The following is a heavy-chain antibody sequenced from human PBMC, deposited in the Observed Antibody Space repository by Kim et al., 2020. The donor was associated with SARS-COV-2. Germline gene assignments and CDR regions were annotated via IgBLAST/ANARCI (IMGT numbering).Heavy chain of an antibody. V-gene: IGHV3-23*01. CDR2: ISGSGGST. J-gene: IGHJ4*02. D-gene: IGHD4-17*01. CDR3: AKGPERVSPWYTVTRSRVMSYFDY. CDR1: GFTFSSYA. Sequence: GGSLRLSCAASGFTFSSYAMSWVRQAPGKGLEWVSAISGSGGSTYYADSVKGRFTISRDNSKNTLYLQMNSLRAEDTAVYYCAKGPERVSPWYTVTRSRVMSYFDYWGQGTLVTVSS.